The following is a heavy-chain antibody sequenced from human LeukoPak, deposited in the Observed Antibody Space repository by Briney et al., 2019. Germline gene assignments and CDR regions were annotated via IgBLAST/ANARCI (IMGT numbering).Heavy chain of an antibody. CDR2: IYYSGST. CDR3: ARDRSLDTIFGVVTPHFDY. Sequence: PSETLSLTCTVSGGSISSYYWSWIRQPPGKGLEWIGYIYYSGSTNYNPSLKSRVTMSVETSKNQFSLKLSSVTAADTAVYYCARDRSLDTIFGVVTPHFDYWGQGTLVTVSS. V-gene: IGHV4-59*12. D-gene: IGHD3-3*01. J-gene: IGHJ4*02. CDR1: GGSISSYY.